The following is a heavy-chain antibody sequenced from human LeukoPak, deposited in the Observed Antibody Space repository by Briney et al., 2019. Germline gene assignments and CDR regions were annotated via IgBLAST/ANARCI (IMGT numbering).Heavy chain of an antibody. V-gene: IGHV1-69*13. Sequence: SVKVSCRASGGTFSSYAISWVRQAPGQGLEWMGGIIPIFGTANYAQKFQGRVTITADESTSTAYMELSSLKSEDTAVYYCARRPFKYYDILTGSYRSEFDYWGQGTLVTVSS. J-gene: IGHJ4*02. CDR3: ARRPFKYYDILTGSYRSEFDY. D-gene: IGHD3-9*01. CDR1: GGTFSSYA. CDR2: IIPIFGTA.